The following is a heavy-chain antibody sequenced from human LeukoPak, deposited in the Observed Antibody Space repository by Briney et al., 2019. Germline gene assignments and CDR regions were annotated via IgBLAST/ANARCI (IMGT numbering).Heavy chain of an antibody. CDR1: GFTISSNY. CDR2: IYSGGST. D-gene: IGHD1-26*01. Sequence: GGSLRLSRAASGFTISSNYMRWVRQAPGKGLEWVSVIYSGGSTYYADSVKGRFTISRDNSKNTLYLQMNSLRAEDTAVYYCARDFSEYSGTYYSDYWGQGTLVTVSS. CDR3: ARDFSEYSGTYYSDY. V-gene: IGHV3-53*01. J-gene: IGHJ4*02.